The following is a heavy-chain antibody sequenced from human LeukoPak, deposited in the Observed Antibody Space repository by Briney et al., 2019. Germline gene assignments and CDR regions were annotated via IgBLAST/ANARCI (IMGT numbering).Heavy chain of an antibody. D-gene: IGHD1-26*01. V-gene: IGHV3-23*01. J-gene: IGHJ4*02. CDR1: GFTFSDYA. CDR2: VGGDDVT. CDR3: AKDQRWESPHYLDS. Sequence: GGSLRLSCAASGFTFSDYAMNWVRQAPGKGLEWVSVVGGDDVTFYTDSVKGRFTISRDNSKNTLSLQMNSLRLEDTAVYYCAKDQRWESPHYLDSWGQGTLVTVSS.